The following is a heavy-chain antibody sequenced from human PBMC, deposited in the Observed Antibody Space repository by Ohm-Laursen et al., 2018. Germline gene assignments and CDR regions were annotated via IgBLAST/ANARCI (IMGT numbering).Heavy chain of an antibody. J-gene: IGHJ4*02. D-gene: IGHD2/OR15-2a*01. V-gene: IGHV1-18*01. CDR2: INPYNGNT. CDR1: GYTFTTFG. CDR3: ARDGGSTWYAYFDY. Sequence: GASVKVSCKASGYTFTTFGVIWVRQAPGQGLEWMGWINPYNGNTNYAQNLQDRVTMTTDTSTSTAYMELRSLRSDDTAVYYCARDGGSTWYAYFDYWGQGSLVTVSS.